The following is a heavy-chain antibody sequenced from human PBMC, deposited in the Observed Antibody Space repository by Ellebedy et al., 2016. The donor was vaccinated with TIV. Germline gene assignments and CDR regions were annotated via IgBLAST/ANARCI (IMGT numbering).Heavy chain of an antibody. CDR2: IKQDGSET. V-gene: IGHV3-7*01. CDR3: GRILGGSGGRSEAIDY. CDR1: GFTFSNYL. J-gene: IGHJ4*02. D-gene: IGHD2-15*01. Sequence: GESLKISCAASGFTFSNYLMSWVRQAPGKGLEWVGKIKQDGSETYYVDSVKGRFTISRDNAKNSVYLQMNSLRAEDTAVYYCGRILGGSGGRSEAIDYWGQGSLVIVSS.